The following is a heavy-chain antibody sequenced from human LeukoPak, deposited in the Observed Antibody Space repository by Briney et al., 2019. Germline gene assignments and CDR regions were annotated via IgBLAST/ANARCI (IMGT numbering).Heavy chain of an antibody. V-gene: IGHV4-59*08. J-gene: IGHJ4*02. Sequence: SETLSLTCTVSGGSISSYYWSWIRQPPGKGLECIGYIYYSGSTNYNPSLKSRVTISVDTSKNQFSLKLSSVTAADTAVYYCAKRLGYGGNSHFDYWGQGTQVTVSS. D-gene: IGHD4-23*01. CDR1: GGSISSYY. CDR2: IYYSGST. CDR3: AKRLGYGGNSHFDY.